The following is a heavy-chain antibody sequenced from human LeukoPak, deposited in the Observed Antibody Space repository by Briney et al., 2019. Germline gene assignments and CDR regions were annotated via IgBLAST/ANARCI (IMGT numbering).Heavy chain of an antibody. J-gene: IGHJ4*02. CDR2: ISGTGVNT. Sequence: GGSLRLSCAASGFTFSNFAMSWVRQAPGKGLEWVSSISGTGVNTHCADSARGRFTISRDYSKNTLYLRMSSLRAEDTAVYYCAKSSVRGVDFFDYWGQGTLVTVSS. D-gene: IGHD3-10*01. V-gene: IGHV3-23*01. CDR3: AKSSVRGVDFFDY. CDR1: GFTFSNFA.